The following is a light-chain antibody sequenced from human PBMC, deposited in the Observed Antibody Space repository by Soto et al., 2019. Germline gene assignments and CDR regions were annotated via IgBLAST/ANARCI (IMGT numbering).Light chain of an antibody. Sequence: EIVLTQSPGTLSLSPGERATLSCRASQSVSSSYLAWYQQKPGQAPRLLIYGASSRATGIPDRFSGSGSGTDFTLTISRLEPEECAVYYCQQYGSSSLTCGGGTKVEIK. V-gene: IGKV3-20*01. CDR3: QQYGSSSLT. J-gene: IGKJ4*01. CDR1: QSVSSSY. CDR2: GAS.